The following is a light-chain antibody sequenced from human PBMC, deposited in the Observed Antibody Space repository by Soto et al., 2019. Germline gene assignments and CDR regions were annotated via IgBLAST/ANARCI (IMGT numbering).Light chain of an antibody. CDR2: KAS. CDR3: QQYNSYPLT. CDR1: QSISSW. Sequence: DIQMISFLSTLCASVGDRVTITCRASQSISSWLAWYQQKPGKAPKLRIYKASSLESGVPSRFSGSGSGTEFPLTISSLQPDDFATYYCQQYNSYPLTFGQGTTV. J-gene: IGKJ1*01. V-gene: IGKV1-5*03.